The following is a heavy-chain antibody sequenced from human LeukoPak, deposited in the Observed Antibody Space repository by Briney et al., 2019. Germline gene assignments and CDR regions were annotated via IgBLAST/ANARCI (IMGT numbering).Heavy chain of an antibody. J-gene: IGHJ6*03. CDR2: ISAYNGNT. CDR1: GYTFTSYG. CDR3: ARWGGYSYGHYYYYYMDV. Sequence: ASVKVSCKASGYTFTSYGISWVRQAPGQGLEWMGWISAYNGNTNYAQKLQGRVTMTTDTSTSTAYMELSSLRSEDTAVYYCARWGGYSYGHYYYYYMDVWGKGTTVTVSS. D-gene: IGHD5-18*01. V-gene: IGHV1-18*01.